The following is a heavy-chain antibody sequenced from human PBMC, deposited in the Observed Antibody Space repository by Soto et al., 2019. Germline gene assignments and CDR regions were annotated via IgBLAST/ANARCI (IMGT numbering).Heavy chain of an antibody. J-gene: IGHJ3*02. CDR1: GFTFSSYA. V-gene: IGHV3-30-3*01. D-gene: IGHD2-8*02. CDR3: ARNDLFRGVDAFDI. Sequence: GGSLRLSCAASGFTFSSYAMHWVRQAPGKGLEWVAVISYDGSNKYYADSVKGRFTISRDNSKNTLYLQMNSLRAEDTAVYYCARNDLFRGVDAFDIWGQGTMVTVSS. CDR2: ISYDGSNK.